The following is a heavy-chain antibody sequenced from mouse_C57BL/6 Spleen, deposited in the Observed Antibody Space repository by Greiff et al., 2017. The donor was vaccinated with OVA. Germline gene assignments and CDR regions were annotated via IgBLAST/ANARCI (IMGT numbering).Heavy chain of an antibody. CDR1: GFNIKDDY. V-gene: IGHV14-4*01. CDR2: IDPENGDT. Sequence: EVHLVESGAELVRPGASVKLSCTASGFNIKDDYMHWVKQRPEQGLEWIGWIDPENGDTEYASKFQGKATITADTSSNTAYLQLSSLTSEDTAVYYCTTRITTGSYWYFDVWGTGTTVTVSS. J-gene: IGHJ1*03. CDR3: TTRITTGSYWYFDV. D-gene: IGHD1-1*01.